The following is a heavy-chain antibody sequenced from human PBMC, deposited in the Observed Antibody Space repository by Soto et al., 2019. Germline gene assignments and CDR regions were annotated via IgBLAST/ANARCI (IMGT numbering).Heavy chain of an antibody. CDR1: GDYVSSDSYF. J-gene: IGHJ5*02. V-gene: IGHV4-61*01. D-gene: IGHD2-21*02. CDR2: ISYTGDT. CDR3: AQIIGGVTVDL. Sequence: SETLSLTCTVSGDYVSSDSYFWTWIRQPPGKGLEWIAYISYTGDTNYNPSLKIRVTISVDTSENQFFMTLTSVTAADTAVYCCAQIIGGVTVDLWGQGSLGTV.